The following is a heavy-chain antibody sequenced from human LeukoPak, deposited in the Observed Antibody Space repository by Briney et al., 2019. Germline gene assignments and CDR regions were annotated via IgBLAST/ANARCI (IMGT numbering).Heavy chain of an antibody. CDR2: IISSSRYI. CDR3: ARAAGQGLWLDY. D-gene: IGHD5-18*01. Sequence: GGSLRLSCAASGFTFSSYSMNWVRQAPGKGLEWVSSIISSSRYIYYPDSVKGRFTISRDNAKNPPYLQMNSLRTEDPAVSCCARAAGQGLWLDYWGQGTLVTVS. J-gene: IGHJ4*02. V-gene: IGHV3-21*01. CDR1: GFTFSSYS.